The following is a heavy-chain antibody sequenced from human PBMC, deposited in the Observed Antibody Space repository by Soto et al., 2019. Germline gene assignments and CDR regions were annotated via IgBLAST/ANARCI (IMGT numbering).Heavy chain of an antibody. Sequence: QVQLVQSGAEVKKPGASVKVTCTASGYTFTKNFLHWVRQAPGQGLEWMGRLNPHSGSADYVQKFQDRVTMTTDTSTSTAFMELRNLRSEDTAVYYCATYHYDRSGYYYPLDYWGQGTLVTVSS. V-gene: IGHV1-46*01. J-gene: IGHJ4*02. CDR2: LNPHSGSA. CDR1: GYTFTKNF. CDR3: ATYHYDRSGYYYPLDY. D-gene: IGHD3-22*01.